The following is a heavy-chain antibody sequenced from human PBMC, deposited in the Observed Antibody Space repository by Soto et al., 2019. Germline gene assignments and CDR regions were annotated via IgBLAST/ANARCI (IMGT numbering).Heavy chain of an antibody. CDR2: ISSSGNST. V-gene: IGHV3-23*01. D-gene: IGHD2-15*01. CDR3: AKDGGDCSGGNCYFFDY. CDR1: GFTFSSYA. J-gene: IGHJ4*02. Sequence: EVQLLESGGGLVQPGGSLRLSCAASGFTFSSYARTWVRQAPGKGREWVSAISSSGNSTYYADSVKGRFTISRDNSKNTLYLQMNSLRADDTAVYYCAKDGGDCSGGNCYFFDYWGQGTLVTVSS.